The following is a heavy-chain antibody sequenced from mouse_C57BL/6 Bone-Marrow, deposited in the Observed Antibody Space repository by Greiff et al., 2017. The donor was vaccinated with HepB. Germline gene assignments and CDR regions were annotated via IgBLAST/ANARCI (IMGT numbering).Heavy chain of an antibody. CDR2: IDPETGGT. CDR1: GYTFTDYE. V-gene: IGHV1-15*01. Sequence: QLQQSGAELVRPGASVTLSCKASGYTFTDYEMHWVKQTPVHGLEWIGAIDPETGGTAYNQKFKGKAILTADKSSSTAYMELRSLTSEDSAVYYCTRSRATVVAHYYAMDYWGQGTSVTVSS. J-gene: IGHJ4*01. CDR3: TRSRATVVAHYYAMDY. D-gene: IGHD1-1*01.